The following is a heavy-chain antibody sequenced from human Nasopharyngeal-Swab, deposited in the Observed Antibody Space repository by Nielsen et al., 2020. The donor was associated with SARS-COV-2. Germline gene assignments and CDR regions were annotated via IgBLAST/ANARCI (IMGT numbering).Heavy chain of an antibody. CDR1: GFTFSSYA. CDR3: AKVGELLLTDWYFDL. CDR2: ISGSGGST. J-gene: IGHJ2*01. D-gene: IGHD2-2*01. V-gene: IGHV3-23*01. Sequence: GESLKISCAASGFTFSSYAMSWVRQALGKGLEWVSAISGSGGSTYYADSVKGRFTISRDNSKNTLYLQMNSLRAEDTAVYYCAKVGELLLTDWYFDLWGRGTLVTVSS.